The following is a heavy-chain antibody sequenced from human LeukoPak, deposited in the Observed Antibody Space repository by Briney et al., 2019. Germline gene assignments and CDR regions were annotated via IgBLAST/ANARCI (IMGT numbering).Heavy chain of an antibody. CDR3: ASCTSSWYSHDY. CDR2: IKQDGSEK. D-gene: IGHD6-13*01. J-gene: IGHJ4*02. V-gene: IGHV3-7*03. CDR1: GFTFSSYG. Sequence: GGSLRLSCAASGFTFSSYGMHWVRQAPGKGLEWVANIKQDGSEKYYVDSVKGRFTISRDNAKNSLSLQMNSLRAEDTAVYYCASCTSSWYSHDYWGQGTLVTVSS.